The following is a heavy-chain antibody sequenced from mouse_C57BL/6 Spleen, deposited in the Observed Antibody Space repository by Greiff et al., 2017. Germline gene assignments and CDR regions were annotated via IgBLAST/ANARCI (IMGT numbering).Heavy chain of an antibody. J-gene: IGHJ3*01. V-gene: IGHV1-72*01. Sequence: VQLQQPGAELVKPGASVKLSCKASGYTFTSYWMHWVKQRPGRGLEWLGRIDPNSGGTKYNEKFKSKATLTVDKPSSTAYMQLSSLTSEDSAVYNCARPGYGSSPWFAYWGQGTLVTVSA. CDR1: GYTFTSYW. CDR3: ARPGYGSSPWFAY. CDR2: IDPNSGGT. D-gene: IGHD1-1*02.